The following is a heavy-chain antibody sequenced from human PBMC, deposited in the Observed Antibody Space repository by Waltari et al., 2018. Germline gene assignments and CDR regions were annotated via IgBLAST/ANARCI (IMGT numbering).Heavy chain of an antibody. CDR1: GFTFSSYA. V-gene: IGHV3-23*01. D-gene: IGHD6-13*01. Sequence: EVQLLESRGGLVQPGGSLRLSCAASGFTFSSYAMSWVRQAPGKGLEWVSAISGSGGSTYYADSVKGRFTISRDNSKNSLYLQMHSLRAEDTAVYYCARTAAGTSSSAFDIWGQGTMVTVSS. CDR2: ISGSGGST. J-gene: IGHJ3*02. CDR3: ARTAAGTSSSAFDI.